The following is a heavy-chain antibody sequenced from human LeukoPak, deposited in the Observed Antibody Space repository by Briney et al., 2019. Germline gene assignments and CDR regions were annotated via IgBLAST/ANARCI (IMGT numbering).Heavy chain of an antibody. CDR1: GVSVSNHY. CDR2: FYYSGGT. D-gene: IGHD3-3*01. CDR3: ARQLRFLEWYQWGAFDI. Sequence: SETLSLTCSVSGVSVSNHYWSWIRQPPGKGLEWIGWFYYSGGTYFNPSLGSRVTISADTSRNHLSLNLRSLTAADTAVYYCARQLRFLEWYQWGAFDIWGQGTMLTVSS. V-gene: IGHV4-59*02. J-gene: IGHJ3*02.